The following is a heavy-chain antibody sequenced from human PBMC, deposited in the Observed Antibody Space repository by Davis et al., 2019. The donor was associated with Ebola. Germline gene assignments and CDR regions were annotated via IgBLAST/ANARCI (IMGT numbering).Heavy chain of an antibody. V-gene: IGHV3-48*02. J-gene: IGHJ4*02. Sequence: GESLKISCAASGFTFSSHSMNWARQAPGKGPEWLSYITTSSNTIYYADPVKGRFTIPRDNANNLLYLQMNRLRDDDTAVYYCTSGNVGGDYWGQGTLVTVSS. CDR2: ITTSSNTI. CDR1: GFTFSSHS. CDR3: TSGNVGGDY. D-gene: IGHD4-23*01.